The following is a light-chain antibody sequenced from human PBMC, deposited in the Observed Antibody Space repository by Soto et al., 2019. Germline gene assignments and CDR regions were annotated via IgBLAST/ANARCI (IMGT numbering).Light chain of an antibody. CDR2: EVS. V-gene: IGLV2-8*01. Sequence: QSALTQPPSASGSPGQTVTISCTGTSSDVGGYNSVSWYQQHPGKAPKLMIYEVSKRPSGVPDRFSGSKSDNTASLTVSGLQAEDEADYYCSSYAGSNSYVFGTGTKVTVL. CDR1: SSDVGGYNS. CDR3: SSYAGSNSYV. J-gene: IGLJ1*01.